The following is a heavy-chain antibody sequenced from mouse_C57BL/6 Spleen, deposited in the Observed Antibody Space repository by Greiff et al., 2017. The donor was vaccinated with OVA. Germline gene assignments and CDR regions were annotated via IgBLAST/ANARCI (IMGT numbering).Heavy chain of an antibody. J-gene: IGHJ3*01. CDR3: ARGEIYYDYAWFAY. CDR1: GYAFTNYL. Sequence: QVQLQQSGAELVRPGTSVKVSCKASGYAFTNYLIEWVKQRPGQGLEWIGVINPGSGGTNYNEKFKGKATLTADKSSSTAYMQLSSLTSEDSAVYCCARGEIYYDYAWFAYWGQGTLVTVSA. V-gene: IGHV1-54*01. D-gene: IGHD2-4*01. CDR2: INPGSGGT.